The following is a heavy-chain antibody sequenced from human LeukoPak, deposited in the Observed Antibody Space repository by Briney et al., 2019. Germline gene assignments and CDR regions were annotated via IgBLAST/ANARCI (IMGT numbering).Heavy chain of an antibody. D-gene: IGHD1-26*01. CDR1: GGSISSLY. CDR2: IYYTGST. V-gene: IGHV4-59*08. Sequence: SETLSLTCSVSGGSISSLYWSWIRQPPGKGLEWIGYIYYTGSTNYNPSLKSRVTMFVDMSKNQFSLKLSSVTAADTAVYYCARGRGYGGNYLRAFDIWGQGTMVSVSS. J-gene: IGHJ3*02. CDR3: ARGRGYGGNYLRAFDI.